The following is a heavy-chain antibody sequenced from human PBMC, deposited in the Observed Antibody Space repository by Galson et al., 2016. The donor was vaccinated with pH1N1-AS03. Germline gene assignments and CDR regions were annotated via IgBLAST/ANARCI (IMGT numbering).Heavy chain of an antibody. Sequence: QSGAEVKKPGESLRISCQDSGYTFPRYWIAWVRQMPGKGLEWMGLIYPGNSDTRYSPSIQGQVTISADKSISTAYLQWSSLKASDTAIYYCARRISVTGRGFKYWGQGTLVAVSS. J-gene: IGHJ4*02. V-gene: IGHV5-51*03. CDR1: GYTFPRYW. D-gene: IGHD6-13*01. CDR2: IYPGNSDT. CDR3: ARRISVTGRGFKY.